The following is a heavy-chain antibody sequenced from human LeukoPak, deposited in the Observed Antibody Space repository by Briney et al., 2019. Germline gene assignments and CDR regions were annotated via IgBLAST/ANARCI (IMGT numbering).Heavy chain of an antibody. CDR1: GLNFDNAW. D-gene: IGHD6-13*01. CDR3: TTGGSGTGPLDY. J-gene: IGHJ4*02. CDR2: IKSKTAGGIT. Sequence: GGSLRLSCAASGLNFDNAWMSWVRQAPGKGLEWVGRIKSKTAGGITDYAAPVKGRFTISRDDSENTLYLKMNSVKTEDIGVYYCTTGGSGTGPLDYWGQGTLVTVSS. V-gene: IGHV3-15*05.